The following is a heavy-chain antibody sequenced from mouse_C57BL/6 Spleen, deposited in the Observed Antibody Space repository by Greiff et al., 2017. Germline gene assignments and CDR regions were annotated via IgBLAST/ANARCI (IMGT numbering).Heavy chain of an antibody. CDR1: GFSLSTFGMG. CDR3: ARMRYCNYREYYFDY. J-gene: IGHJ2*01. V-gene: IGHV8-8*01. CDR2: IWWDDDK. Sequence: QVTLKVSGPGILQPSQTLSLTCSFSGFSLSTFGMGVGWIRQPSGKGLEWLAHIWWDDDKYYNPALKSRLTISKDPSKNQVFLKITNVDTADTATYYWARMRYCNYREYYFDYWGQGTTLTVSS. D-gene: IGHD2-10*02.